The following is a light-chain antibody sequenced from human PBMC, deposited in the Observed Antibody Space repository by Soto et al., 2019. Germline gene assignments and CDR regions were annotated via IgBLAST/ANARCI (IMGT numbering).Light chain of an antibody. Sequence: DIQMTQSPTSLSAFVGDRVTITCRASQGISNYLAWYQQKPGKVPELLIYAASTLQSGVPFRFSGSRSGTDFTLTISSQQPEDVATYYCQKYYSAPWTFGQGTKVDIK. CDR3: QKYYSAPWT. V-gene: IGKV1-27*01. CDR2: AAS. CDR1: QGISNY. J-gene: IGKJ1*01.